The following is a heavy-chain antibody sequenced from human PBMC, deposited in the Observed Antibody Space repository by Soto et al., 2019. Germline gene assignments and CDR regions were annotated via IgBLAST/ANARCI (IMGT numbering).Heavy chain of an antibody. CDR3: ARSWGYCSGGSCSYYFDY. J-gene: IGHJ4*02. D-gene: IGHD2-15*01. CDR1: GGSFSGYY. V-gene: IGHV4-34*01. CDR2: INHSGST. Sequence: PSETLSLTCAVYGGSFSGYYWSWIRQPPGKGLEWIGEINHSGSTNYNPSLKSRVTISVDTSKNQFSLKLSSVTAADTAVYYCARSWGYCSGGSCSYYFDYWGQGTLVTVSS.